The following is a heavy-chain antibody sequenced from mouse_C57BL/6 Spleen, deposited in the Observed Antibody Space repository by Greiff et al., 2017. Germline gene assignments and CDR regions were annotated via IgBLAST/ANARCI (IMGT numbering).Heavy chain of an antibody. CDR3: ARDGIYYGNYWYFDV. CDR1: GFTFSDYY. V-gene: IGHV5-16*01. Sequence: DVHLVESEGGLVQPGSSMKLSCTASGFTFSDYYMAWVRQVPEKGLEWVANINYDGSSTYYLDSLKSRFIISRDNAKNILYLQMSSLKSEDTATYYCARDGIYYGNYWYFDVWGTGTTVTVSS. D-gene: IGHD2-1*01. J-gene: IGHJ1*03. CDR2: INYDGSST.